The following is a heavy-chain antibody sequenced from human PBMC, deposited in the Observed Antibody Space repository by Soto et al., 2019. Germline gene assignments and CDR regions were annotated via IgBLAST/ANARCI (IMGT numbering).Heavy chain of an antibody. CDR1: GFTFSSYA. J-gene: IGHJ4*02. CDR3: AKTYGTSWSQGGFGS. V-gene: IGHV3-23*01. CDR2: ISGSGGTT. D-gene: IGHD2-2*01. Sequence: GGSLRLSCAASGFTFSSYAMNWVRQAPGKGLEWVSTISGSGGTTYYADSVKGRFTISRDNSKNTLYLQMNSLRAEDTAVFYYAKTYGTSWSQGGFGSWGQETLVTVSS.